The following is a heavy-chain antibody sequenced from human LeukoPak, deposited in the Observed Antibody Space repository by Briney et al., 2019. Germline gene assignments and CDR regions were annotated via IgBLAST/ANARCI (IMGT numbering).Heavy chain of an antibody. CDR2: ISSSGSTI. Sequence: GGSLRLSCAASGFTFSDYYMSWIRQAPGKGLEWVSYISSSGSTIYYADSVNGRFTICREYAKNLLYRQLNRPRAEDTAVYYCANPYGSGSYYTYFDYWGQGTLVTVSS. CDR3: ANPYGSGSYYTYFDY. V-gene: IGHV3-11*01. CDR1: GFTFSDYY. D-gene: IGHD3-10*01. J-gene: IGHJ4*02.